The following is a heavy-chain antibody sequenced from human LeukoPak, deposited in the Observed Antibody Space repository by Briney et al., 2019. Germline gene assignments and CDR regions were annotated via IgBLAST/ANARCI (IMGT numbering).Heavy chain of an antibody. CDR2: TYHDGST. D-gene: IGHD6-19*01. J-gene: IGHJ4*02. CDR1: GYSISSGYY. V-gene: IGHV4-38-2*02. CDR3: ARSGASSSGWPLDY. Sequence: KPSETLSLTCTVSGYSISSGYYWGWIRQPPGKGLEGIGNTYHDGSTYYNPSLKSRVTISVDTSKNQFSLKLNSVTAADTAVYYCARSGASSSGWPLDYWGQGTLVIVSS.